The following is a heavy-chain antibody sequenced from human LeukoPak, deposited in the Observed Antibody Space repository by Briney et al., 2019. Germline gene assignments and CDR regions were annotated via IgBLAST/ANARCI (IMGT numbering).Heavy chain of an antibody. J-gene: IGHJ4*02. CDR1: GFTFSSYA. CDR3: AKDRTNYYDSSGY. V-gene: IGHV3-23*01. CDR2: ISGSGGST. Sequence: GGSLRLSCAASGFTFSSYAMSWVRQAPGKGLEWVSAISGSGGSTYYADSVKGRFTISRDNSKNTLYLRMNSLRAEDTAVYYCAKDRTNYYDSSGYWGQGTLVTVSS. D-gene: IGHD3-22*01.